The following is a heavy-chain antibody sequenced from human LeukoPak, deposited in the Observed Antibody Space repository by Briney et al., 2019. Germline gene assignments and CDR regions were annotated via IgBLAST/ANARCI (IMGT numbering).Heavy chain of an antibody. CDR1: GFTFSSYA. V-gene: IGHV3-23*01. J-gene: IGHJ4*02. Sequence: GGSLRLSCAASGFTFSSYAMSWVRQAPGKGLEWVSGVSGRGGSTYYTDSVKGRFTISRDNSNNTVYLQMNSLRADDTAVYYCATPLDYYDRSDSHQGGDWGQGTLVTVSS. CDR2: VSGRGGST. D-gene: IGHD3-22*01. CDR3: ATPLDYYDRSDSHQGGD.